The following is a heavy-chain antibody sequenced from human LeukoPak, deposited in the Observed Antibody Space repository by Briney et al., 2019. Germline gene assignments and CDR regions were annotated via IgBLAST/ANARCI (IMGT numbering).Heavy chain of an antibody. V-gene: IGHV3-7*01. CDR2: MKLDGSEE. D-gene: IGHD2-2*01. Sequence: GGSLRLSCAASGFTFRSYWMSWVRQAPGKGLEWVANMKLDGSEEYYVDSVKGRFTISSDNAKNSLYLQMNSLRAEDTAVYYCAKDPSPYCSSTSCHYYFDYWGQGTLVTVSS. CDR3: AKDPSPYCSSTSCHYYFDY. CDR1: GFTFRSYW. J-gene: IGHJ4*02.